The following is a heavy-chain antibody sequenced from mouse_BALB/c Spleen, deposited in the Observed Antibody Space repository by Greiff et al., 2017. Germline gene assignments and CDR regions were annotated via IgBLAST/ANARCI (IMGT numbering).Heavy chain of an antibody. CDR3: ARCRYGNYGYYAMDY. CDR2: IYPYNGGT. J-gene: IGHJ4*01. V-gene: IGHV1S29*02. CDR1: GYTFTDYN. Sequence: VQLQQSGPELVKPGASVKISCKASGYTFTDYNMHWVKQSHGKSLEWIGYIYPYNGGTGYNQKFKSKATLTVDNSSSTAYMELRSLTSEDSAVYYCARCRYGNYGYYAMDYWGQGTSVTVSS. D-gene: IGHD2-1*01.